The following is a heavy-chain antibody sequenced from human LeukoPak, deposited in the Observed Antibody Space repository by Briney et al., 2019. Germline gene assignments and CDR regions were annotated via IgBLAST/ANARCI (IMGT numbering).Heavy chain of an antibody. CDR3: ANLPLWFGELPDY. CDR2: IRFDGTDK. V-gene: IGHV3-30*02. D-gene: IGHD3-10*01. CDR1: GFTFSSYG. Sequence: GGSLRLSCVASGFTFSSYGMHWVRQAPGKGLEWVAFIRFDGTDKYYADSVKGRFTISRDNSKNTLYLQMNSLRAEDTAVYYCANLPLWFGELPDYWGQGTLVTVSS. J-gene: IGHJ4*02.